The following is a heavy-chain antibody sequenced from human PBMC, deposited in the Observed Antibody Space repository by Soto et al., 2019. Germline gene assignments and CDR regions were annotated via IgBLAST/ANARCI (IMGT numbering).Heavy chain of an antibody. D-gene: IGHD6-6*01. CDR2: IYYSGST. Sequence: SETLSLTCTVSGGSISSGDYYLRWIRQPPGKGLEWIGYIYYSGSTYYNPSLKSRVTISVDTSKNQFSLKLSSVTAADTAVYYCARASGLVHFDYWGQGTLVTVSS. J-gene: IGHJ4*02. V-gene: IGHV4-30-4*01. CDR1: GGSISSGDYY. CDR3: ARASGLVHFDY.